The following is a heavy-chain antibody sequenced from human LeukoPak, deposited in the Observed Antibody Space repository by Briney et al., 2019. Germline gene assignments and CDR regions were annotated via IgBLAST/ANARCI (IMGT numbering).Heavy chain of an antibody. V-gene: IGHV4-39*07. CDR1: GGSISSSSYY. Sequence: SETLSLTCTVSGGSISSSSYYWGWIRQPPGKGLEWIGSIYYSGSTYYNPSLKSRVTISVDTSKNQFSLKLSSVTAADTAVYYCARAVGIAARPVYYFDYWGQGTLVTVSS. J-gene: IGHJ4*02. CDR2: IYYSGST. D-gene: IGHD6-6*01. CDR3: ARAVGIAARPVYYFDY.